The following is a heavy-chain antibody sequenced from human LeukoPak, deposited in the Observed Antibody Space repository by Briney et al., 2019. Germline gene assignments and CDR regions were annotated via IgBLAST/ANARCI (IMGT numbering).Heavy chain of an antibody. CDR1: GYTFTGYY. CDR3: ARDVDVAAPLIDY. CDR2: INPNSGGT. Sequence: ASVKVSCKASGYTFTGYYMHWVRQAPGQGLEWMGWINPNSGGTNYAQKFQGRVTMTRDTSISTAYMELSRLRSDDTAVYYCARDVDVAAPLIDYWGQGTLVTVSS. D-gene: IGHD6-13*01. V-gene: IGHV1-2*02. J-gene: IGHJ4*02.